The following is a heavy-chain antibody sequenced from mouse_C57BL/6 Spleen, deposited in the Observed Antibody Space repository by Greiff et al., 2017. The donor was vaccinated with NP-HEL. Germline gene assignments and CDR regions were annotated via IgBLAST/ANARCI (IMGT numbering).Heavy chain of an antibody. CDR2: IYPSDSET. V-gene: IGHV1-61*01. CDR3: ARSDYYYSLFAY. J-gene: IGHJ3*01. Sequence: QVQLKQPGAELVRPGSSVKLSCKASGYTFTSYWMDWVKQRPGQGLEWIGTIYPSDSETHYNHKFKDKATLTVDKSSSTAYMQLSSLTSEDSAVYYCARSDYYYSLFAYWGQGTLVTVSA. D-gene: IGHD2-1*01. CDR1: GYTFTSYW.